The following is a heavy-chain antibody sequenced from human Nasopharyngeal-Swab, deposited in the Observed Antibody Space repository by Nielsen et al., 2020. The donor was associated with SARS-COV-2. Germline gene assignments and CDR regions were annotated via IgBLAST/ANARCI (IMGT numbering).Heavy chain of an antibody. D-gene: IGHD3-22*01. CDR3: ARGSFWYDSSGYPAEGDAFDI. J-gene: IGHJ3*02. CDR1: GGSISSYY. CDR2: IYYSGST. V-gene: IGHV4-59*01. Sequence: SETLSLTCTVSGGSISSYYWSWIRQPPGKGLEWIGSIYYSGSTNYNPPLKSRVTISVDTSKNQFSLKLSSVTAADTAVYYCARGSFWYDSSGYPAEGDAFDIWGQGTMVTVSS.